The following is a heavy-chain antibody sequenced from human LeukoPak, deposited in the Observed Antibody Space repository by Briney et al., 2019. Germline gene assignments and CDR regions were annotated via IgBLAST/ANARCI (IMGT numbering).Heavy chain of an antibody. CDR1: GGSISSYY. CDR3: ARAASRKYCSGGSCYSFWFDP. V-gene: IGHV4-59*01. J-gene: IGHJ5*02. Sequence: SETLSLTCTVSGGSISSYYWSWIRQPPGEGLEWIGYIYYSGSTNYNPSPKSRVTISVDTSKNQFSLKLSSVTAADTAVYYCARAASRKYCSGGSCYSFWFDPWGQGTLVTVSS. D-gene: IGHD2-15*01. CDR2: IYYSGST.